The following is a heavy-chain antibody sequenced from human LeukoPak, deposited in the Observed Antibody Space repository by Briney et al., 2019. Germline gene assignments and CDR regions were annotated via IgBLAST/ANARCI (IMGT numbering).Heavy chain of an antibody. CDR3: ARTPSWNDVRYFDY. Sequence: SVKVSCKASGGTFSSFAISWVRQAPGQGLEWMGGIIPIFGTANYAQKFQGRVTITTDESTSTAYMELSSLRSEDTAVYYCARTPSWNDVRYFDYWGQGTLVTVSS. CDR2: IIPIFGTA. D-gene: IGHD1-1*01. J-gene: IGHJ4*02. CDR1: GGTFSSFA. V-gene: IGHV1-69*05.